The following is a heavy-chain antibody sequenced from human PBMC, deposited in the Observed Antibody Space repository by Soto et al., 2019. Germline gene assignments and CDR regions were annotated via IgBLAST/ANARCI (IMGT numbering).Heavy chain of an antibody. CDR1: GGSISSGDYY. CDR2: IYYSGST. Sequence: SETLSLTCTVSGGSISSGDYYWSWIRQPPGKGLEWIGYIYYSGSTNHNPSLKSRVTISVDTSKNQCSLKLSSVTAADTAVYYCARGSGWYDWFDPWGQGTLVTVSS. J-gene: IGHJ5*02. V-gene: IGHV4-61*08. D-gene: IGHD6-19*01. CDR3: ARGSGWYDWFDP.